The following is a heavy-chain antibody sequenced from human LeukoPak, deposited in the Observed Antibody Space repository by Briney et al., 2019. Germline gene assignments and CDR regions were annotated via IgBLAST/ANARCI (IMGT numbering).Heavy chain of an antibody. Sequence: GGSLRLSCAASGFTLSNAWMNWVRQAPGKGLEWVSSISSSSSYIYYADSVKGRFTISRDNAKNSLYLQMNSLRAEDTAVYYCARRRDSSSWYSDYWGQGTLVTVSS. V-gene: IGHV3-21*01. CDR1: GFTLSNAW. CDR2: ISSSSSYI. J-gene: IGHJ4*02. CDR3: ARRRDSSSWYSDY. D-gene: IGHD6-13*01.